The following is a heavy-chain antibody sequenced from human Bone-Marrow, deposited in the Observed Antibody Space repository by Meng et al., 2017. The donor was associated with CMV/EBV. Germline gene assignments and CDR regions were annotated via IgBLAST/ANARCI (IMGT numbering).Heavy chain of an antibody. Sequence: ESLRLSCTVSGGSISSYYWSWIRQPPGKGLEWIGYIYYSGSTNYNPSLKSRVTISVDTSKNQFSLKLSSVTAADTAVYYCARAAYYYDSSGPYYFDYWGQGTLVTVSS. CDR2: IYYSGST. CDR1: GGSISSYY. V-gene: IGHV4-59*01. J-gene: IGHJ4*02. CDR3: ARAAYYYDSSGPYYFDY. D-gene: IGHD3-22*01.